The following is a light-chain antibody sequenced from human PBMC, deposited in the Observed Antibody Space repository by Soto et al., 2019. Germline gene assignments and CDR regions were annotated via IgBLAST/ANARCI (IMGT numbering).Light chain of an antibody. CDR2: GVS. V-gene: IGKV3-20*01. CDR3: QEYRSERFT. CDR1: QILSSNY. J-gene: IGKJ4*01. Sequence: DIVLTQSPGTLSLSPGERATLSCRASQILSSNYMAWYQQKPGQPPRLLIYGVSRRATGIPDRFSGSGSGTDFTLTSSRLDPEDFAVYYCQEYRSERFTFGGGTKVEIK.